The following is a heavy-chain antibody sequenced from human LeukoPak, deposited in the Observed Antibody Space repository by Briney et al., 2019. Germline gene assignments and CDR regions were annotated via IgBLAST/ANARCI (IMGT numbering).Heavy chain of an antibody. CDR2: IYPGDSDT. J-gene: IGHJ4*02. Sequence: GESLKISCKGSGYSFTSYWIGWVRQMPGKGLEWMGIIYPGDSDTRYSPFFQGQVTISADKSISTAYLQWSSLKASDTAMYYCARQELIGYCSSTSCYSQGYFDYWGQGTLVTVSS. V-gene: IGHV5-51*01. CDR3: ARQELIGYCSSTSCYSQGYFDY. D-gene: IGHD2-2*01. CDR1: GYSFTSYW.